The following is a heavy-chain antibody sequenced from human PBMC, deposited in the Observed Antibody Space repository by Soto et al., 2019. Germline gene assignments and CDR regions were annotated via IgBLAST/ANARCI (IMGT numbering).Heavy chain of an antibody. V-gene: IGHV3-23*01. CDR3: AKDLGAYFDIFYYYYYYGMDV. Sequence: GGSLRLSCAASGFTFSSYAMSWVRQAPGKGLEWVSAISGSGGSTYYADSVKGRFTISRDNSKNTLYLQMNSLRAEDTAVYYCAKDLGAYFDIFYYYYYYGMDVWGQGTTDT. CDR1: GFTFSSYA. CDR2: ISGSGGST. D-gene: IGHD3-9*01. J-gene: IGHJ6*02.